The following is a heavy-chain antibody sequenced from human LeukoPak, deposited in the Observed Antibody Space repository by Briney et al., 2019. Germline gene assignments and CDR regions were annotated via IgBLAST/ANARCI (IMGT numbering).Heavy chain of an antibody. Sequence: SETLSLTCTVSGCSISSSSYYWGWIRQPPGKGLEWIGSIYYSGSTYYNPSLKSRVTISVDTSKNQFSLKLSSVTAADTAVYYCARGYGEYSGYDYVYYFDYRGQGTLITVSS. CDR1: GCSISSSSYY. D-gene: IGHD5-12*01. J-gene: IGHJ4*02. CDR2: IYYSGST. V-gene: IGHV4-39*01. CDR3: ARGYGEYSGYDYVYYFDY.